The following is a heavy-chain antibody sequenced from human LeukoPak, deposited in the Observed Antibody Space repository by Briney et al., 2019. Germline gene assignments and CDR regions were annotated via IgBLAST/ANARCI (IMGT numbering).Heavy chain of an antibody. CDR1: GFTFSSYA. J-gene: IGHJ3*02. D-gene: IGHD1-1*01. Sequence: GGSLRLSCAASGFTFSSYAMSWVRQALGEGRGRVSLIYSDGRTDYAASVQGRYTDSRDNSKNTVYLQMNSLRVEDTAVYYCAPVFHREKFRSDANGFWNDVPFPNHAFDIWGQGTMVTVSS. V-gene: IGHV3-23*03. CDR2: IYSDGRT. CDR3: APVFHREKFRSDANGFWNDVPFPNHAFDI.